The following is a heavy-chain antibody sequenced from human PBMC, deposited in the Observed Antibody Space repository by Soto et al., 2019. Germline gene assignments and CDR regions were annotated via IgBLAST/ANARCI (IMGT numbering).Heavy chain of an antibody. CDR3: AKVLYGGVTYFDS. CDR1: GFTFSSYG. V-gene: IGHV3-23*01. J-gene: IGHJ4*02. CDR2: ISGSGAAT. Sequence: VQLLESGGGLVQPGGSLRLSCASSGFTFSSYGMTWVRRPPGKGLEWVSAISGSGAATYYADSVQGRFTISRDNSNNTLYLQMNSLRAEDTAVYSCAKVLYGGVTYFDSWGQGTLVTVSS. D-gene: IGHD3-3*01.